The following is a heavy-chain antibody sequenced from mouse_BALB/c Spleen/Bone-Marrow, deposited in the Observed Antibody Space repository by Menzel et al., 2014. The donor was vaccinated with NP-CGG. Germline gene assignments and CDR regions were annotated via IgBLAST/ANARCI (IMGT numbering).Heavy chain of an antibody. CDR1: GFTFTDYY. D-gene: IGHD1-2*01. Sequence: EVKLMESGGGLVQPGGSLRLSCATSGFTFTDYYMSWVRQPPGKALEWLGLIRNKANGYTTEYSASVKGRFTISRDNSQSILYLQMNTLRAEDSATYYCARDIGLRLRFAYWGQGTLVTVSA. CDR3: ARDIGLRLRFAY. CDR2: IRNKANGYTT. V-gene: IGHV7-3*02. J-gene: IGHJ3*01.